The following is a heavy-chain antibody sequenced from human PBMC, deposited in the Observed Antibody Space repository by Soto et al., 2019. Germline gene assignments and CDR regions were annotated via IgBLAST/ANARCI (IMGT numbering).Heavy chain of an antibody. CDR2: INAGNGNT. CDR3: ARVLRGARYPRLPPEDY. Sequence: QVQLVQSGAEVKKPGASVKVSCKASGYTFTSYAMHWVRQAPGQRLEWMGWINAGNGNTKYSQKFQGRVTITRDTSANTAYMELSSLKSEHTAVYFYARVLRGARYPRLPPEDYWGQGTLVTVFS. CDR1: GYTFTSYA. V-gene: IGHV1-3*01. J-gene: IGHJ4*02. D-gene: IGHD2-21*02.